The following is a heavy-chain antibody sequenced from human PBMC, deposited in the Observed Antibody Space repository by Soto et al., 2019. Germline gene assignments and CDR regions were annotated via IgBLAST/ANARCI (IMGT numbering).Heavy chain of an antibody. CDR1: GYTFTSYG. Sequence: AASVKVSCKASGYTFTSYGISWVRQAPGQGLEWMGWISAYNGNTNYAQKLQGRVTMTTDTSTSTAYMELRSLRSDDTAVYYCASTSCYECWFDPWGQGTLVTVSS. D-gene: IGHD2-2*01. J-gene: IGHJ5*02. V-gene: IGHV1-18*01. CDR3: ASTSCYECWFDP. CDR2: ISAYNGNT.